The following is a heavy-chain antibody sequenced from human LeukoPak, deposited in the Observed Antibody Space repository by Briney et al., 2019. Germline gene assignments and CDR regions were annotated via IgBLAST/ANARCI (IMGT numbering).Heavy chain of an antibody. D-gene: IGHD6-13*01. J-gene: IGHJ4*02. CDR1: GFTFSSYG. Sequence: GGSLRLSCAASGFTFSSYGMHWVRQAPGKGLEWVAFIRYDGSNKYYADSVKGRFTISRDNSKNTLYLQMNSLRAEDTAVYYCAVGGGYSSSWYTPFDYWGQGTLVTVSS. CDR2: IRYDGSNK. CDR3: AVGGGYSSSWYTPFDY. V-gene: IGHV3-30*02.